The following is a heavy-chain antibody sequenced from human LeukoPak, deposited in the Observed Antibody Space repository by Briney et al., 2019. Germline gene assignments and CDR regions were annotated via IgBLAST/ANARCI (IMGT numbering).Heavy chain of an antibody. J-gene: IGHJ4*02. Sequence: SETLSLTCAVYGGSFSGYYWSWIRQPPGKGLEWIGAINHSGSTNYNPSPKSRVTISLDTSKNQFSLKLNSVTAAETAVYYCARGWDIVVVPAAIGDPFDYWGQGTLVTVSS. CDR2: INHSGST. D-gene: IGHD2-2*01. V-gene: IGHV4-34*01. CDR3: ARGWDIVVVPAAIGDPFDY. CDR1: GGSFSGYY.